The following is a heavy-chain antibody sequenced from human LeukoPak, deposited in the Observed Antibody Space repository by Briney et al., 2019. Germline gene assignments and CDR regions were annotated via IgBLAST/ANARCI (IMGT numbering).Heavy chain of an antibody. CDR1: GGSISSGGYY. D-gene: IGHD4-11*01. CDR2: IYYSGST. Sequence: SETLSLTCTVSGGSISSGGYYWSWIRQHPGKGLEWIGYIYYSGSTYYNPSLKSRVTISVDTSKNQFSLKLSSVTAAGTAVYYCARDTVTTARYYYYGMDVWGQGTTVTVSS. CDR3: ARDTVTTARYYYYGMDV. V-gene: IGHV4-31*03. J-gene: IGHJ6*02.